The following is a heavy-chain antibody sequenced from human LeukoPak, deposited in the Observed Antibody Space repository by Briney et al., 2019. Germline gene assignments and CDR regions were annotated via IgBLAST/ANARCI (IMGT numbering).Heavy chain of an antibody. Sequence: GGSLRLSCAASGFTFSDYYMSWIRQAPGKGLEWVSYISSSGSSTYYADSVKGRFTISRDNAKNSLYLQMNSLRVEDTAVYYCASRYSPFDFWGQGTLVAVSS. D-gene: IGHD5-18*01. CDR1: GFTFSDYY. CDR3: ASRYSPFDF. J-gene: IGHJ4*02. V-gene: IGHV3-11*04. CDR2: ISSSGSST.